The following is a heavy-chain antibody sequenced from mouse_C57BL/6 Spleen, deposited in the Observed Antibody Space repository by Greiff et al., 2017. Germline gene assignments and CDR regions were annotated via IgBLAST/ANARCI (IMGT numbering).Heavy chain of an antibody. D-gene: IGHD2-4*01. Sequence: VQRVESGPELVKPGASVKISCKASGYAFSSSWMNWVKQRPGKGLEWIGRIYPGDGDTNYNGKFKGKATLTADKSSSTAYMQLSSLTSEDSAVYFCARTSYYDYDLDYWGQGTTLTVSS. CDR1: GYAFSSSW. CDR2: IYPGDGDT. V-gene: IGHV1-82*01. CDR3: ARTSYYDYDLDY. J-gene: IGHJ2*01.